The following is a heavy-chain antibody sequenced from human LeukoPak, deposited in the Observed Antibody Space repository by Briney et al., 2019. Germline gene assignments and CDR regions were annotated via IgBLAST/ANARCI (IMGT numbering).Heavy chain of an antibody. J-gene: IGHJ4*02. CDR2: ISSSSGYI. D-gene: IGHD6-19*01. CDR1: GFTFSTYS. CDR3: ARGNSVAGTDISY. Sequence: GGSLRLSCAASGFTFSTYSMNWVRQAPGKGLEWVSSISSSSGYIYYADSVKGRFTISRDNAKNSLYLQMNSLRAEDTAVYYCARGNSVAGTDISYWGQGTLSPSPQ. V-gene: IGHV3-21*01.